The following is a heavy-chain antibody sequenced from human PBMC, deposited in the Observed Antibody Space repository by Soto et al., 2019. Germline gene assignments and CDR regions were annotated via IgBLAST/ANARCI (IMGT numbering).Heavy chain of an antibody. CDR3: VRGDWNSGGLPY. V-gene: IGHV3-74*01. CDR2: IHGDGSIT. Sequence: EVQLVESGGGLVQPGGSLSLSCAASGFTFSSYWMHWFRQAPGKGLVWVSRIHGDGSITSYADSVKGRFTISRDNAKNTLYLEMNTLRAEDTALYYCVRGDWNSGGLPYWGQGTLVTVSS. J-gene: IGHJ4*02. CDR1: GFTFSSYW. D-gene: IGHD1-1*01.